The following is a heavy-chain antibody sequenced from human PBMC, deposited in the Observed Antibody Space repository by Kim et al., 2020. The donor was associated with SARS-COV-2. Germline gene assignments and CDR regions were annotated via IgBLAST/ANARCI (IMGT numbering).Heavy chain of an antibody. CDR3: ARTPSYYDILTGYYSWLVPWFDP. J-gene: IGHJ5*02. D-gene: IGHD3-9*01. CDR1: GYSFTSYW. V-gene: IGHV5-10-1*01. Sequence: GESLKISCKGSGYSFTSYWISWVRQMPGKGLEWMVRIDPSDSYTNYSPSFQGHVTISADKSISTAYLQWSSLKASDTAMYYCARTPSYYDILTGYYSWLVPWFDPWGQGTLVTVSS. CDR2: IDPSDSYT.